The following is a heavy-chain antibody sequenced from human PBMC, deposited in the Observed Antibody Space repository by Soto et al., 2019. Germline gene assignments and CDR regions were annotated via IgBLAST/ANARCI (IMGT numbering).Heavy chain of an antibody. J-gene: IGHJ6*02. Sequence: QVQLGESGGGVVQPGRSLRLSCAASGFTFSSYGMHWVRQAPGKGLEWVAVISYDGSNKYYADSVKGRFTISRDNSKNTLYLQMNSLRAEDTAVYYCAKDSRSGWFNYYYYYGMDVWGQGTTVTVSS. CDR3: AKDSRSGWFNYYYYYGMDV. D-gene: IGHD6-19*01. V-gene: IGHV3-30*18. CDR1: GFTFSSYG. CDR2: ISYDGSNK.